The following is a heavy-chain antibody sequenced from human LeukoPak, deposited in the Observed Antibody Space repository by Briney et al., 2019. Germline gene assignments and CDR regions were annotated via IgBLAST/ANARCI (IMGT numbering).Heavy chain of an antibody. CDR3: STDLYTGVYAY. V-gene: IGHV1-24*01. D-gene: IGHD4-23*01. CDR1: GYTLTELS. J-gene: IGHJ4*02. CDR2: FDPEDSET. Sequence: ASVKVSCKVSGYTLTELSMHWVRQAPGKGLEWMGGFDPEDSETIYAQKFQGRVTMTEDTSTDTAYMELSSLKSEDTAVYYCSTDLYTGVYAYWGQGTLVTVSS.